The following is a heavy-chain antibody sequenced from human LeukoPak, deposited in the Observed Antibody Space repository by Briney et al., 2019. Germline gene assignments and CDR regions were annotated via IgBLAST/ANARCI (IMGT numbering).Heavy chain of an antibody. CDR3: AGEIFAYYYDSSGSRGAFDI. CDR2: IKPNSGGT. D-gene: IGHD3-22*01. CDR1: GYRFTSYY. J-gene: IGHJ3*02. Sequence: ASVKVSCKASGYRFTSYYMHWVRQAPGQGLEWMGWIKPNSGGTNYAQKFQGRVTMTRDTSISTAYMELSRLRSDDTAVYYCAGEIFAYYYDSSGSRGAFDIWGQGTMVTVSS. V-gene: IGHV1-2*02.